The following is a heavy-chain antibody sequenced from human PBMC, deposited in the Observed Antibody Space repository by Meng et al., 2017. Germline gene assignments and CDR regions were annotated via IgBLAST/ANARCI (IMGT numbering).Heavy chain of an antibody. V-gene: IGHV4-39*07. CDR1: GGSISSSSYY. CDR3: ARAYTITFGGVIVTPYYFDY. CDR2: IYYSGST. Sequence: SETLSLICTVSGGSISSSSYYWGWIRQPPGKGLEWIGSIYYSGSTYYNPSLKSRVTISVDTSKNQFSLKLSSVTAADTAVYYCARAYTITFGGVIVTPYYFDYWGQGTLVTVSS. D-gene: IGHD3-16*02. J-gene: IGHJ4*02.